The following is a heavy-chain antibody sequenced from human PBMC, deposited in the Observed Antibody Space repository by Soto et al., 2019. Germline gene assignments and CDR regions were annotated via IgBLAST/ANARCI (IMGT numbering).Heavy chain of an antibody. CDR1: GYSFTSYW. J-gene: IGHJ3*02. Sequence: GESLKISCKGSGYSFTSYWIGWVRQMPGKGLEWMGIIYPGDSDTRYSPSFQGQVTISADKSISTAYLQWSSLKASDTAMYYCAVPWDTAMPQDVFVIWAQGTTVPGSS. CDR2: IYPGDSDT. D-gene: IGHD5-18*01. CDR3: AVPWDTAMPQDVFVI. V-gene: IGHV5-51*01.